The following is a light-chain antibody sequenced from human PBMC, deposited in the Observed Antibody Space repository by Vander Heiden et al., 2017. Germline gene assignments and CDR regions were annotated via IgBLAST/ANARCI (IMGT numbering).Light chain of an antibody. CDR3: QQYQASPLT. CDR1: QSVSSAY. J-gene: IGKJ4*01. V-gene: IGKV3D-20*01. CDR2: AAF. Sequence: EIVLTQSPATLSLSPGERATLSCGASQSVSSAYLAWYQQKPGRAPRLIIYAAFTRAAGIPDRFSGSRSGTDFTLTITVLEPDDSAVYYCQQYQASPLTFGGGTKVEIK.